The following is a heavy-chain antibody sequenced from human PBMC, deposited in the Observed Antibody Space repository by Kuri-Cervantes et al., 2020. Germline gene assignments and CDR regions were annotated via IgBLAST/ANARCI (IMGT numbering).Heavy chain of an antibody. CDR3: ARDKYFDY. J-gene: IGHJ4*02. V-gene: IGHV4-59*01. Sequence: GSLRLSCGVYGGSFSGYYWNWIRQPPGKGLEWIGYIYYSGSTNYNPSLKSRVTISVDTSKNQFSLKLSSVTAADTAVYYCARDKYFDYWGQGTLVTVSS. CDR1: GGSFSGYY. CDR2: IYYSGST.